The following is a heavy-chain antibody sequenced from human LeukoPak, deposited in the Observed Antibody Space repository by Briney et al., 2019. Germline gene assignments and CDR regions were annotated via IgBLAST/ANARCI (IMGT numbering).Heavy chain of an antibody. CDR3: ARGSSSGWSRIDY. D-gene: IGHD6-19*01. Sequence: SVKVSCKASGGTFSSYAISWVRQAPGQGLEWMGGIIPIFGTANYAQKFQGRVTITTDESTSTAYMELRSLRSDDTAVYYCARGSSSGWSRIDYWGQGTLVTVSS. CDR2: IIPIFGTA. V-gene: IGHV1-69*05. CDR1: GGTFSSYA. J-gene: IGHJ4*02.